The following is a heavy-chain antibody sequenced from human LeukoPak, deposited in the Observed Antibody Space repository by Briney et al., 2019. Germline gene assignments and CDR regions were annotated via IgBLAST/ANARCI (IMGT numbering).Heavy chain of an antibody. D-gene: IGHD3-10*01. CDR2: INPNSGGT. CDR1: GYTFIAYY. J-gene: IGHJ4*02. Sequence: ASVKVSCKASGYTFIAYYMHWVRQAPGQGLEWMGWINPNSGGTNYAQKFQGRVTMNRDTSLSTAYMALSRLRSDDTAVYSCARQWFGELLYDYWGQGTLVTVSS. V-gene: IGHV1-2*02. CDR3: ARQWFGELLYDY.